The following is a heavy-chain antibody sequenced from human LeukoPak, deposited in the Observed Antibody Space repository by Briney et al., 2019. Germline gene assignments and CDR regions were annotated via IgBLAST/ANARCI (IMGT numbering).Heavy chain of an antibody. CDR2: IRYDGSNK. D-gene: IGHD3-10*01. CDR3: AKDSDFADY. J-gene: IGHJ4*02. V-gene: IGHV3-30*02. CDR1: GFTFSSYG. Sequence: GGSLRLSCAASGFTFSSYGMHWVRQAPGKGLEWVAFIRYDGSNKYYADSVKGRFTISRDNSKNTLYLQMNSLRAEDTAVYYCAKDSDFADYWGQGTLVTVSS.